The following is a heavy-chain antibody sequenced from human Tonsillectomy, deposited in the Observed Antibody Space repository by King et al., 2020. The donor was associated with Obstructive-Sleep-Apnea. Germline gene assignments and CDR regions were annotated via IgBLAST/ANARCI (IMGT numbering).Heavy chain of an antibody. CDR2: ISSSGSTI. CDR1: GFTFSDYY. Sequence: VQLVESGGGLVKPGGSLRLSCAASGFTFSDYYMSWIRQAPGKGLECVSYISSSGSTIYYADSVKVRFTVSRDNAKNSLYLQMNSLRADDTAVYYCARGGIRDFVWLLHGAFDIWGQGTMVTVSS. V-gene: IGHV3-11*01. D-gene: IGHD3-9*01. J-gene: IGHJ3*02. CDR3: ARGGIRDFVWLLHGAFDI.